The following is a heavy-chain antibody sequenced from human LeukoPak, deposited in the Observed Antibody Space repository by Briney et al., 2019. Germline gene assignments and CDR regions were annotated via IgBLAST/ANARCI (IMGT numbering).Heavy chain of an antibody. D-gene: IGHD1-26*01. Sequence: PGGSLRLSCAASGFTFSSYSMNWVRQAPGKGLEWVSSISSSSSYIYYADSVKGRFTISRDNAKNSLYLQMNSLRAEDTAVYYCARENTQWELLPTEIDYWGQGTLVTVSS. CDR1: GFTFSSYS. V-gene: IGHV3-21*01. CDR3: ARENTQWELLPTEIDY. J-gene: IGHJ4*02. CDR2: ISSSSSYI.